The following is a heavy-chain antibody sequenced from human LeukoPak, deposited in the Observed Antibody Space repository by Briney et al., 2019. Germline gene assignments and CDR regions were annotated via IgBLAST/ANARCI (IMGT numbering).Heavy chain of an antibody. J-gene: IGHJ4*02. Sequence: ASVKDSRKASGYTFISYGISWVRQAPGQGLEWMAWISPKNGLTNYAQKLQGRVTLTTDTSTSTDYMEMRSLRSDDTAVYYCARDNDIGTFQPENGWGQGTLVTVSS. CDR3: ARDNDIGTFQPENG. CDR1: GYTFISYG. D-gene: IGHD3-9*01. V-gene: IGHV1-18*01. CDR2: ISPKNGLT.